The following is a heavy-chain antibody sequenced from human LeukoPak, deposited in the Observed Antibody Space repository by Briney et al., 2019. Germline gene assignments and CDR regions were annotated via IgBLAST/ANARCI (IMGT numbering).Heavy chain of an antibody. CDR2: MNPNSGNT. CDR3: ARGIVVVVAAKSLNYYYYYMDV. D-gene: IGHD2-15*01. CDR1: GYTFTRYD. Sequence: ASVKVSCKASGYTFTRYDINWVRQATGQGLEWMGWMNPNSGNTGYAQKFQGRVTITRNTSISTAYMELSSLRSEDTAVYYCARGIVVVVAAKSLNYYYYYMDVWGKGTTVTVSS. J-gene: IGHJ6*03. V-gene: IGHV1-8*03.